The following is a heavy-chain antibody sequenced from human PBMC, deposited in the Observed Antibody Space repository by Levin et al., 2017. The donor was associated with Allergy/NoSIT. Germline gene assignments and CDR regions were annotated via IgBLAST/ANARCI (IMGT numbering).Heavy chain of an antibody. V-gene: IGHV3-11*01. D-gene: IGHD3-10*01. CDR1: GFIFSDYY. Sequence: GESLKISCAASGFIFSDYYMSWVRQAPGKGLEWVSYISSSGDSIYYADSVKGRFTISRDNAKNSLYLQMNSLRAEDTAVYYCARDLGSYGSGTYFPSGYWGQGTLVTVSS. CDR3: ARDLGSYGSGTYFPSGY. CDR2: ISSSGDSI. J-gene: IGHJ4*02.